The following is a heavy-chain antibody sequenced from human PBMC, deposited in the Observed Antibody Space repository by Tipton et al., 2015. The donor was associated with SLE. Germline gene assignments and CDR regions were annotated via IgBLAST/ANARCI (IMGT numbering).Heavy chain of an antibody. D-gene: IGHD5-24*01. V-gene: IGHV4-39*07. CDR1: GVSIRTPTYY. Sequence: LRLSCTVSGVSIRTPTYYWGWIRQPPGKGLEWIGTISHSGNTYSHTSLESRVTISVDTSQNQFSMSLSSVSAADTAVYYCARKELSTMRDYWGQGTLVTVSS. CDR2: ISHSGNT. J-gene: IGHJ4*02. CDR3: ARKELSTMRDY.